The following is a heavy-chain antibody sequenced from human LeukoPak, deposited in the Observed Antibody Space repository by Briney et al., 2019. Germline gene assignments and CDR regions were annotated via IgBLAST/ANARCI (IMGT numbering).Heavy chain of an antibody. CDR1: GYSFSDYG. D-gene: IGHD2-8*01. V-gene: IGHV1-18*01. J-gene: IGHJ3*01. Sequence: ASVTVSCKTSGYSFSDYGISWVRQAPGQGLEWMGWIRNYDGKTNFAQKIQGRVTMTTDTSTSTVYMQLRSLRSDDTAVYYCARDRGFRIELGSGADAFNLWGQGTMVTVFS. CDR2: IRNYDGKT. CDR3: ARDRGFRIELGSGADAFNL.